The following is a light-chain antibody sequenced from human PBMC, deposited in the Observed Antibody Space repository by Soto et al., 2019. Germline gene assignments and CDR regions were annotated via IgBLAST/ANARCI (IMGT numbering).Light chain of an antibody. J-gene: IGLJ1*01. V-gene: IGLV2-14*03. CDR3: SSYTTSNTRQIV. Sequence: QSVLTQPASVSGSPGQSITISCTGTSSDVVGYNYASWYQHHPGKAPKLIIYDVTNRPSGVSNPFSGSKSGNTASLTISGLQPEDEADYYCSSYTTSNTRQIVFGTGTKVTVL. CDR2: DVT. CDR1: SSDVVGYNY.